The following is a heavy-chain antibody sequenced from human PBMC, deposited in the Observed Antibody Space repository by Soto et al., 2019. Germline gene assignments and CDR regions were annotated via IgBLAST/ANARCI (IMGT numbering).Heavy chain of an antibody. CDR3: ARFFGSGFDY. Sequence: ESGGGLVQPGGSLRLSCVASGFTSSTDSMNWVRQAPGKGLEWVAHISTSGATRYYADSVKGRFTISRDNAKTSLYLQMDSLRNEDTAVYYCARFFGSGFDYWGQGTLVTVSS. CDR2: ISTSGATR. J-gene: IGHJ4*02. CDR1: GFTSSTDS. D-gene: IGHD6-19*01. V-gene: IGHV3-48*02.